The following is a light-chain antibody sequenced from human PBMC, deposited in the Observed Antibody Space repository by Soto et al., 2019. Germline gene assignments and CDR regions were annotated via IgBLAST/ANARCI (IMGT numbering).Light chain of an antibody. V-gene: IGLV2-14*03. Sequence: QSVLTQPASLSGSPGQSITVSCTGTSSDVGGYNYVSWYQQHPGKAPRLKIYDVTNRPSGVSDRFSGSKSGNTASLTISGLQAEDEADYYCSSYRRGSTYVFGTGTKVTVL. CDR2: DVT. CDR3: SSYRRGSTYV. J-gene: IGLJ1*01. CDR1: SSDVGGYNY.